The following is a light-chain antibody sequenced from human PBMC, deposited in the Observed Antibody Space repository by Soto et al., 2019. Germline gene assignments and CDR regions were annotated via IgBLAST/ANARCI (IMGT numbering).Light chain of an antibody. J-gene: IGLJ3*02. CDR2: EVS. CDR1: NSDVGGYNY. V-gene: IGLV2-14*01. CDR3: SSSTSSATRV. Sequence: QSALTQPASVSGSPGQSITFSCTGTNSDVGGYNYVSWFQQHPGKAPKLMIYEVSNRPSGVSNRFSGSKSGNTASLTISGLQAEDEADYSCSSSTSSATRVFGGGTKLTVL.